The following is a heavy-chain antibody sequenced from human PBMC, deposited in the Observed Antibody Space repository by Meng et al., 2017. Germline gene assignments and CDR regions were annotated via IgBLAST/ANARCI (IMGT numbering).Heavy chain of an antibody. J-gene: IGHJ4*02. CDR3: ARGTDYGDYYFDY. V-gene: IGHV4-4*02. CDR2: IYHSGST. Sequence: VARQRSGRALGKPSGTLSLTCAVFGGSNSSRNWWSWVRQPPGKGLEWIGEIYHSGSTTYNPSLKRRVTISVDKSKNQFSLKLSSVTAADTAVYYCARGTDYGDYYFDYWGQGTLVTVSS. CDR1: GGSNSSRNW. D-gene: IGHD4-17*01.